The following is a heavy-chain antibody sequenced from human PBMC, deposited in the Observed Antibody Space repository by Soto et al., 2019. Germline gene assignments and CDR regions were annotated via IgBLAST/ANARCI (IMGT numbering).Heavy chain of an antibody. CDR2: IGTSGRDT. J-gene: IGHJ4*01. V-gene: IGHV3-23*01. CDR3: AISLIAATSVAY. CDR1: GFAFSSNA. D-gene: IGHD2-15*01. Sequence: GGSLRLSCTASGFAFSSNAMSWVRQAPGKGLEWVSTIGTSGRDTYYADSVKGRFTISRDNSRNTLELQMSSLRAEDTAIYYCAISLIAATSVAYWG.